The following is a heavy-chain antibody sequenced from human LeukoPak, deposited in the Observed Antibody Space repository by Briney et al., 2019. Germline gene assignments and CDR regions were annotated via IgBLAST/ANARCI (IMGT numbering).Heavy chain of an antibody. CDR1: GFTFSSYS. J-gene: IGHJ4*02. D-gene: IGHD6-19*01. Sequence: GGSLRLSCAASGFTFSSYSMNWVRQAPGKGLEWVSSISSSSSYIYYADSVKGRFTISRDNAKNSLYLQMNSLRAEDTAVYYCASRRPGIAVNYWGQGTLVTVSS. CDR3: ASRRPGIAVNY. CDR2: ISSSSSYI. V-gene: IGHV3-21*01.